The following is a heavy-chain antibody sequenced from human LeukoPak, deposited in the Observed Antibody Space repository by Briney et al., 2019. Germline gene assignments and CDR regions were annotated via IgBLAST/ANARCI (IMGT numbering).Heavy chain of an antibody. Sequence: KTSETLSLTGTVSGGSISNYYWSWIRQPAGKGPECIGRINTSGSTNYNPSLKSRVTMSVDTSKNQFSLKLSSVTAADTAMYYCARDYAGAIDYWGQGTLVTVSS. CDR3: ARDYAGAIDY. J-gene: IGHJ4*02. D-gene: IGHD1-26*01. CDR2: INTSGST. V-gene: IGHV4-4*07. CDR1: GGSISNYY.